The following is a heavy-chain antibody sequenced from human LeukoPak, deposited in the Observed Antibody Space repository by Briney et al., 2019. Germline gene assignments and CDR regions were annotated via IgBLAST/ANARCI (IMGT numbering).Heavy chain of an antibody. CDR2: IYTSGST. V-gene: IGHV4-61*02. CDR1: GGSISSGSYY. J-gene: IGHJ4*02. D-gene: IGHD3-22*01. Sequence: PSETLSLTCTVSGGSISSGSYYWSWIRQPAGKGLEWIGRIYTSGSTNYNPSLKSRVTISVDTSKNQFSLKLSSVTAADTAVYYCARQSGYYYVSWGQGTLVTVSS. CDR3: ARQSGYYYVS.